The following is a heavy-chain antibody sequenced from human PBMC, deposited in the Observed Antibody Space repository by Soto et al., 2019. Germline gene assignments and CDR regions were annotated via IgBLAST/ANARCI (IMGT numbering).Heavy chain of an antibody. J-gene: IGHJ4*02. CDR1: GFTYSTYT. CDR2: ISYDGNNK. D-gene: IGHD1-7*01. CDR3: ARDGVSSPEYTWNYGTYFAY. V-gene: IGHV3-30-3*01. Sequence: QVQLVESGGGVVQPGRSLRLSCAASGFTYSTYTMHWVRQAPGKGLEWVAVISYDGNNKFYADSVKGRFTISRDSTKQTLYLQMNSLRPDDTAMYYCARDGVSSPEYTWNYGTYFAYWGQGALVTVSS.